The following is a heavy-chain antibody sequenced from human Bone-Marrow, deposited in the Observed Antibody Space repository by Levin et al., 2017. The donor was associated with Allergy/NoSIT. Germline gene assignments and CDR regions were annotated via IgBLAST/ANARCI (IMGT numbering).Heavy chain of an antibody. V-gene: IGHV6-1*01. CDR1: GDSVSSNSAA. Sequence: SQTLSLTCAISGDSVSSNSAAWNWIRQSPSRGLEWLGRTYYRSKWYNDYAVSVKSRITINPDTSKNQFSLQLNSVTPEDTAVYYCAREDGDNGYYYYYMDVWGKGTTVTVSS. CDR2: TYYRSKWYN. CDR3: AREDGDNGYYYYYMDV. J-gene: IGHJ6*03. D-gene: IGHD4-17*01.